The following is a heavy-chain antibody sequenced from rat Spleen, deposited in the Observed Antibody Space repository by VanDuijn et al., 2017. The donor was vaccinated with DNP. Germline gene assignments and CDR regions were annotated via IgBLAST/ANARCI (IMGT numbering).Heavy chain of an antibody. CDR1: GFTLSDYY. J-gene: IGHJ2*01. CDR2: ISYDGGRN. D-gene: IGHD1-4*01. V-gene: IGHV5-22*01. Sequence: EVQLVESGGGFVQPGGSLKLSCAASGFTLSDYYMAWVRQAPPKGLEWVAYISYDGGRNYNGDSVKGRFTISRDNAKSTLYLQMNSLRSEDMATYYCARHVLPLRVWDYWGQGVMVTVSS. CDR3: ARHVLPLRVWDY.